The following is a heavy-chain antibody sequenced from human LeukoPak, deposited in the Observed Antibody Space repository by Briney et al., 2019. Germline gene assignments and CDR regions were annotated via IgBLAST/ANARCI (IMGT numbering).Heavy chain of an antibody. J-gene: IGHJ6*02. CDR1: GFTLATYS. CDR3: ARDGYGGSYEYSGTYSEYYGMDV. CDR2: ISHTGSYI. D-gene: IGHD1-26*01. V-gene: IGHV3-21*01. Sequence: GGSLRLSCAASGFTLATYSMNWIRQAPGKGLEWVSSISHTGSYIYYADSMRGRFTTSRDNAKNSLYLHMDSLRAEDTAVYYCARDGYGGSYEYSGTYSEYYGMDVWGQGTMVTVSS.